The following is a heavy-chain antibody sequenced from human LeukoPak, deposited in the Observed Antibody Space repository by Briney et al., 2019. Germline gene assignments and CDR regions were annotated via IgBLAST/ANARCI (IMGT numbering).Heavy chain of an antibody. CDR3: ARDRCSGGSCYNNWFDP. V-gene: IGHV1-2*02. Sequence: ASVKVSCKTSGYTFTGYYMHWVRQAPGQGLEWMGWINPNNGGTNYAQMFQGRVTMTRDTSISTAYMDLSRLRSDDTAVYYCARDRCSGGSCYNNWFDPWGQGTLVTVSS. J-gene: IGHJ5*02. D-gene: IGHD2-15*01. CDR1: GYTFTGYY. CDR2: INPNNGGT.